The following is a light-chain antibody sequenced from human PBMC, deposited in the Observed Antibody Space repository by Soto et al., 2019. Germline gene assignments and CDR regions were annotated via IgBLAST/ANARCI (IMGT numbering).Light chain of an antibody. CDR3: QQYYDWPIT. CDR1: QSVSSK. J-gene: IGKJ1*01. Sequence: ETVMTQSPATLSVSPGERAPLSCRASQSVSSKLAWYQQKPGQAPRLLIYGASTRATGIPARFSGSGSGTEFTLSISSLQSEDFAVYYCQQYYDWPITFGQGTKVDIK. CDR2: GAS. V-gene: IGKV3D-15*01.